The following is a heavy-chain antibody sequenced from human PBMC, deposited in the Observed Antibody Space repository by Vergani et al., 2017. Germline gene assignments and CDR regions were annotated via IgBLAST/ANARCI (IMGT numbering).Heavy chain of an antibody. V-gene: IGHV3-23*01. Sequence: EMQLLESGGGLVQPGGSLRLSCAASGFTFSSYAMGWVRQAPGKGLEWISVISGSGGSTKYADSVKGRFTISRDNSKNTLFLQMNSLKGEDTAVYYCAKDNIEVVPAAIYGGYYYGMDVWGQGTTVTVSS. D-gene: IGHD2-2*02. J-gene: IGHJ6*02. CDR3: AKDNIEVVPAAIYGGYYYGMDV. CDR1: GFTFSSYA. CDR2: ISGSGGST.